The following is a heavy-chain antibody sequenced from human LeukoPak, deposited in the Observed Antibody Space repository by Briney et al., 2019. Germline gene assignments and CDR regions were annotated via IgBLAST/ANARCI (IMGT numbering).Heavy chain of an antibody. CDR2: SNPNSGGT. J-gene: IGHJ4*02. CDR1: GYTYTGYY. Sequence: GASVQVSCKASGYTYTGYYMHWVRQAPGQGLEWMGWSNPNSGGTNYAQKFQGRVTMTRDTSISTAYMELSRLRSDDTAVYYCARVSSLAVAGTSGFDYWGQGTLVTVSS. V-gene: IGHV1-2*02. CDR3: ARVSSLAVAGTSGFDY. D-gene: IGHD6-19*01.